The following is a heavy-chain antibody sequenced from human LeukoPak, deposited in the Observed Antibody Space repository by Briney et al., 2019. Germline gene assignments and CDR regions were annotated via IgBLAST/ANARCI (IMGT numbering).Heavy chain of an antibody. CDR2: IYYSGST. CDR3: ARLILDSSSWRYFDL. J-gene: IGHJ2*01. V-gene: IGHV4-59*08. Sequence: SETLSLTCTVSGGSISSYYWSWIRQPPGKGLEWIGYIYYSGSTNYNPSLKSRVTISVDTSKNQFSLKLSSVTAADTAVYYCARLILDSSSWRYFDLWGRGTLVTVSS. CDR1: GGSISSYY. D-gene: IGHD6-13*01.